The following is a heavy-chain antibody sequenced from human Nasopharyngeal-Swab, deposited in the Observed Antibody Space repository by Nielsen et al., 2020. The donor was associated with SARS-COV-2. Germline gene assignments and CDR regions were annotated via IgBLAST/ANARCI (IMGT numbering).Heavy chain of an antibody. V-gene: IGHV4-61*02. D-gene: IGHD6-19*01. Sequence: SETLSLTCTVSGGSLSSGSHYWSWIRQPAGKGLEWIGRIYTSGSTNYKPSLKSRVTISVDMSKNQFSLKLSSVTAADTAVYYCASAYSSGWSPGGDAFEIWGQGTMVTVSS. J-gene: IGHJ3*02. CDR1: GGSLSSGSHY. CDR2: IYTSGST. CDR3: ASAYSSGWSPGGDAFEI.